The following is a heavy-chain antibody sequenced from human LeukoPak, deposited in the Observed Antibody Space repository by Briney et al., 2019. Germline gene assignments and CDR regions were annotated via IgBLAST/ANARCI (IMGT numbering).Heavy chain of an antibody. CDR2: IYPGDSDT. V-gene: IGHV5-51*01. D-gene: IGHD6-19*01. J-gene: IGHJ6*03. CDR3: ARHFGVSRQWLVRPGRENYYYYYYMDV. Sequence: GESLKISCKGSGYSFTSYWIGWVRQMPGKGLEWMGIIYPGDSDTRKSPAFQGQVTISADKSISTAYLQWSSLKASDTAMYYCARHFGVSRQWLVRPGRENYYYYYYMDVWGKGTTVTVSS. CDR1: GYSFTSYW.